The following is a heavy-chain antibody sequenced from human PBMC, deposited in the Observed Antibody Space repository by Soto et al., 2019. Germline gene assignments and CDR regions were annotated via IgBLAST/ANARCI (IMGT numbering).Heavy chain of an antibody. Sequence: GGSLRLSCAASGVTFTRYSMNWVRQAPGKGLEWVSSISSTTNYIYYGDSMKGRFTISRDNAKNSLYLEMNSLRAEDTAVYYCARESDDLTSNFAYRAQRTLVIVSS. CDR1: GVTFTRYS. J-gene: IGHJ4*02. D-gene: IGHD1-1*01. V-gene: IGHV3-21*06. CDR3: ARESDDLTSNFAY. CDR2: ISSTTNYI.